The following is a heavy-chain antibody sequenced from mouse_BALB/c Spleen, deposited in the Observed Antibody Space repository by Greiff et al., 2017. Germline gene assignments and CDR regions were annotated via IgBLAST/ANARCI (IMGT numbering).Heavy chain of an antibody. D-gene: IGHD1-1*01. CDR3: ARVTTVVADYAMDY. Sequence: VQLKQSGAELVKPGASVKLSCTASGFNIKDTYMHWVKQRPEQGLEWIGRIDPANGNTKYDPKFQGKATITADTSSNTAYLQLSSLTSEDTAVYYCARVTTVVADYAMDYWGQGTSVTVSS. CDR1: GFNIKDTY. CDR2: IDPANGNT. J-gene: IGHJ4*01. V-gene: IGHV14-3*02.